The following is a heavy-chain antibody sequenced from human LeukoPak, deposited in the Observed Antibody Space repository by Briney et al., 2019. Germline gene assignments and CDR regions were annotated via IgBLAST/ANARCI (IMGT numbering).Heavy chain of an antibody. V-gene: IGHV3-15*01. Sequence: GGSLRLSCAASGFIFNNAWMSWVRQAPGKGLEWVGRIKSKTDGGTTDYAAPVKGRFSISRDDSKNTLYLQMNSLRAEDTAVYYCAAKGGTRDLYCSGGSCYHERYYYYGMDVWGQGTTVTVSS. CDR3: AAKGGTRDLYCSGGSCYHERYYYYGMDV. D-gene: IGHD2-15*01. J-gene: IGHJ6*02. CDR2: IKSKTDGGTT. CDR1: GFIFNNAW.